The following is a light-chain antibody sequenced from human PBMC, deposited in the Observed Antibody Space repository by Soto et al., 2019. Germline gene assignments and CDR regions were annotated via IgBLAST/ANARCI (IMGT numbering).Light chain of an antibody. CDR2: GAS. CDR1: QSVGSS. CDR3: QHYSNWPA. Sequence: IVLTQAPVTLSVSPGDTATLSCRASQSVGSSLAWYQQRPGRPPRLLIYGASTRATGISARFSGSGSGTEFTLTISSLQSEDFAVYCCQHYSNWPAFGQGTRLEIK. V-gene: IGKV3-15*01. J-gene: IGKJ5*01.